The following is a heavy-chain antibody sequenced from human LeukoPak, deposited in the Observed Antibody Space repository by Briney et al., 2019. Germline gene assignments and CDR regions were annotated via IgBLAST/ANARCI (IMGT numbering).Heavy chain of an antibody. CDR1: GGSISSSNW. V-gene: IGHV4-4*02. Sequence: SGTLSLTCAVSGGSISSSNWWSWVRQPPGKGLEWIGEIYHSGSTNYNPSLKSRVTISVDKSKNQFSLKLSSVTAADTAVYYCAREVYCSGGSCSYFDYWGQGTLVTVSS. D-gene: IGHD2-15*01. J-gene: IGHJ4*02. CDR3: AREVYCSGGSCSYFDY. CDR2: IYHSGST.